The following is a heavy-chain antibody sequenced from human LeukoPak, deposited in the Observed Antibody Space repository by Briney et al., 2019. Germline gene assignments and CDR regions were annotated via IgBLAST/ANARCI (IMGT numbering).Heavy chain of an antibody. CDR3: ARDTFDYGVTGGFDY. V-gene: IGHV1-46*01. CDR1: GYTFTSYY. Sequence: ASVKVSCKASGYTFTSYYMHWVRQAPGQGLEWMGIINPSGGSTSYAQKFQGRVTMTRDTSTSTVYMELSSLRSEDTAVYYCARDTFDYGVTGGFDYWGQGTLVTVSS. D-gene: IGHD4-17*01. J-gene: IGHJ4*02. CDR2: INPSGGST.